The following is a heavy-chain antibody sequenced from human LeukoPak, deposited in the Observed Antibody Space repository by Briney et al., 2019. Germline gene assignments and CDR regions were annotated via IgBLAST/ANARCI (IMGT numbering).Heavy chain of an antibody. CDR1: SGSVSGYY. D-gene: IGHD1-26*01. CDR3: ARMPPVGGSYVY. J-gene: IGHJ4*02. CDR2: IYYNGAT. Sequence: SETLSLTCNVSSGSVSGYYWSWLRQPPGKGLEWIGFIYYNGATIYNPSLKSRVTISVDTSKNQFSLKLSSVTAADTAVYYCARMPPVGGSYVYWGQGTLVTVSS. V-gene: IGHV4-59*02.